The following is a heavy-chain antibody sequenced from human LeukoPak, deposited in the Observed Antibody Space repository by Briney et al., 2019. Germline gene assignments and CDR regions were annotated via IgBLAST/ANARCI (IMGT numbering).Heavy chain of an antibody. J-gene: IGHJ4*02. CDR1: GFSVSANY. V-gene: IGHV3-66*01. D-gene: IGHD5-24*01. CDR2: IHSSGAT. Sequence: GGSLRLSCAASGFSVSANYITWVRQAPGKGLEWVSVIHSSGATYYADSVKGRFTISRDNAKNSLYLQMDGLRAEDTAVYYCARFLRDGYNYFSDYWGQGTLVTVSS. CDR3: ARFLRDGYNYFSDY.